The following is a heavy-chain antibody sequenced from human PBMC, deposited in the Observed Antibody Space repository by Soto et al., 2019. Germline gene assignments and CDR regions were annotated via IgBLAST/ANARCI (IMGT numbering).Heavy chain of an antibody. J-gene: IGHJ6*02. CDR3: ASSSLYGMDV. V-gene: IGHV4-59*08. CDR1: GGSIGSYY. Sequence: PSETLSLTCTVSGGSIGSYYWTWIRQSPGKGLEWIGYIYYSGSTNYNPSLKRRVTMSLDRPKNQFSLKVGSVTAADTAVYYCASSSLYGMDVWGQGTTVTVSS. CDR2: IYYSGST.